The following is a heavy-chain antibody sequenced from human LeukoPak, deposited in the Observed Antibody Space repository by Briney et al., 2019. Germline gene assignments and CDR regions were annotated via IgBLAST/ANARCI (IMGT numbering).Heavy chain of an antibody. J-gene: IGHJ3*02. D-gene: IGHD4-17*01. Sequence: SETLSLTCTVSGGSISSYYWSWIRQSPGKGLEWIGYIYYSGSTNYNPSLKSRVTISVDTSKNQFSLRLSSVTAADTAVYYCARDSTVTFAFDIWGQGTMVTVSS. CDR1: GGSISSYY. CDR3: ARDSTVTFAFDI. CDR2: IYYSGST. V-gene: IGHV4-59*01.